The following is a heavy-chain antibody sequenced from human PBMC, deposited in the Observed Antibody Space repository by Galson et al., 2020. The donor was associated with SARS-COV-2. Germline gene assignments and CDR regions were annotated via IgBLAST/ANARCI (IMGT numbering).Heavy chain of an antibody. V-gene: IGHV4-4*03. CDR3: ARVGEIAVAGRGGWDWFDP. D-gene: IGHD6-19*01. CDR1: GGSISSSNW. J-gene: IGHJ5*02. CDR2: IYHSGST. Sequence: PQTLSLTCAVSGGSISSSNWWSWVRQPPGKGLEWIGEIYHSGSTNYNPSLKSRVTISVDKSKNQFSLKLSSVTAADTAVYYCARVGEIAVAGRGGWDWFDPWGQGTLVTVSS.